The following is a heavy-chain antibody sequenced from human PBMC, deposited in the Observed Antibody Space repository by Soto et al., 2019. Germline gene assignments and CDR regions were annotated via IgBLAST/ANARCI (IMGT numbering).Heavy chain of an antibody. CDR2: IDYSGST. J-gene: IGHJ3*02. D-gene: IGHD6-13*01. CDR3: ASQQLGLGAFDI. V-gene: IGHV4-31*03. Sequence: QVQLQESGPGLVKPSQTLSLTCTVSGGSISSGGYYWSWIRQHQGKGLEWIGYIDYSGSTYYNTSIKSRVTIPLDKSKNQFSLKLSSVTAADTAVYYCASQQLGLGAFDIWGQGTMVTVSS. CDR1: GGSISSGGYY.